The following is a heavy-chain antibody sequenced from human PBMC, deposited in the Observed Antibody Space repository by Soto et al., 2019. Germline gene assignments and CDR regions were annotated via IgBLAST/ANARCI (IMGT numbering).Heavy chain of an antibody. D-gene: IGHD3-22*01. CDR1: GGSISSGYYY. J-gene: IGHJ3*02. Sequence: QVQLQESGPGLVKPSQTLSLTCTVSGGSISSGYYYWSWVRQPPGKGLEWIGSIYYGGSTYYNPSLKSRITISVDTSKNQFSLKLNSVTAADTAVYYCASGVNYDSEGIDTFDTWGQGTMITVSP. CDR3: ASGVNYDSEGIDTFDT. V-gene: IGHV4-30-4*01. CDR2: IYYGGST.